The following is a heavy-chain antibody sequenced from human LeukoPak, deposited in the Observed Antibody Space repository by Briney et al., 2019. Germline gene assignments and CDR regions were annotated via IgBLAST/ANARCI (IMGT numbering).Heavy chain of an antibody. D-gene: IGHD3-22*01. V-gene: IGHV4-59*01. J-gene: IGHJ5*02. CDR3: ARDYWGYYDSSGSNWFDP. Sequence: SETLFLTCTVSGGSISSYYWSWIRQPPGKGLEWIGYIYYSGSTNYNPSLKSRVTISVDTSKNQFSLKLSSVTAADTAVYYCARDYWGYYDSSGSNWFDPWGQGTLVTVSS. CDR2: IYYSGST. CDR1: GGSISSYY.